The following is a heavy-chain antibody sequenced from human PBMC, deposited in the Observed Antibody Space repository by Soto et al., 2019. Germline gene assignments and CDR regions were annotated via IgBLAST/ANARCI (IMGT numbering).Heavy chain of an antibody. CDR3: AKVVPPHESLSAFDL. Sequence: EVQLVESGGGLVPPGGSLRLSCAASGFTFSAYDMNWVRQAPGKGLEWISYIGGTYPTIYYADSVKGRFTISRDNAKNSLYLQMSSLRDEDTAVYYCAKVVPPHESLSAFDLWGQGTMVTVSS. J-gene: IGHJ3*01. V-gene: IGHV3-48*02. CDR1: GFTFSAYD. D-gene: IGHD2-2*01. CDR2: IGGTYPTI.